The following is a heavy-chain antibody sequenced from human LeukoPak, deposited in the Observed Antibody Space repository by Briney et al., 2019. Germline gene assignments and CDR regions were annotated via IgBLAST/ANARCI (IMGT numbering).Heavy chain of an antibody. CDR3: ARRAAGRPGADYFQH. CDR2: IKQDGGEK. J-gene: IGHJ1*01. Sequence: GGSLRLSCAASGFPFRSYWMTWVPQTPGRGVECVANIKQDGGEKYYVASVKGRFTISRDNAKNSLYLQMNSLRDEDTAVYYCARRAAGRPGADYFQHWGQGTLVTVSS. D-gene: IGHD3-10*01. V-gene: IGHV3-7*02. CDR1: GFPFRSYW.